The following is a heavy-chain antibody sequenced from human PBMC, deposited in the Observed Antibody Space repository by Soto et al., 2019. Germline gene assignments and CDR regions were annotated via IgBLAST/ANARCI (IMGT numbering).Heavy chain of an antibody. V-gene: IGHV1-2*02. J-gene: IGHJ6*02. D-gene: IGHD2-2*01. Sequence: QVQLVQSGADVKTPGASVRVSCKASGYTFTGYYVHWVREAPGQGLEWMGWINPETGGTSYAQKFQGRVTLSRDTSINTAYLEVSRLRFDDADVYFCARERYQVISDGMDVWGQGTTVTVSS. CDR3: ARERYQVISDGMDV. CDR1: GYTFTGYY. CDR2: INPETGGT.